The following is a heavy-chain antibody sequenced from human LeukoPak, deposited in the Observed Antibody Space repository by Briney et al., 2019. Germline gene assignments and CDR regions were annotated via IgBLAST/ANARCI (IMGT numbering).Heavy chain of an antibody. Sequence: GGSLRLSCAASGFKFDNYWMTWVRQAPGKGLEWVSAISGSGGSTYYADSVKGRFTISRDNSKNTLYLQMNSLRAEDTAVYYCGRIAINANNGMDVWGQGTTVTVSS. CDR2: ISGSGGST. CDR1: GFKFDNYW. J-gene: IGHJ6*02. CDR3: GRIAINANNGMDV. V-gene: IGHV3-23*01. D-gene: IGHD1/OR15-1a*01.